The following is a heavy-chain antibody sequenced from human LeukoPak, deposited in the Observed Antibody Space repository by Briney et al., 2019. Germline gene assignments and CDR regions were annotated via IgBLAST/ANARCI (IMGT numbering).Heavy chain of an antibody. CDR3: ARDLNYDILTGSLRAYFDS. J-gene: IGHJ4*02. Sequence: PGGSLRLSCAASGFTFRSYSMNWVRQAPGKGLEWVSSISSSSTYIYYAGSVKGRFTISRDNANNSLYLQMNSLRADDTAVYYCARDLNYDILTGSLRAYFDSWGQGTLVTVSS. V-gene: IGHV3-21*01. CDR1: GFTFRSYS. D-gene: IGHD3-9*01. CDR2: ISSSSTYI.